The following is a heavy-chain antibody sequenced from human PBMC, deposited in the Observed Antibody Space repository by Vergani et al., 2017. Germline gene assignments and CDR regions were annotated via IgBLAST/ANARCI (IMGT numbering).Heavy chain of an antibody. D-gene: IGHD1-1*01. V-gene: IGHV3-21*01. CDR2: ISSSSSYI. J-gene: IGHJ4*02. CDR3: AGANWNDPENVDY. CDR1: GFTFSSYS. Sequence: EVQLVESGGGLVKPGGSLRLSCAASGFTFSSYSMNWVRQAPGKGLEWVSSISSSSSYIYYADSVKGRFTISRDNAKNSLDLQMNSLRAEDTAVYYCAGANWNDPENVDYWGQGTLVTVSS.